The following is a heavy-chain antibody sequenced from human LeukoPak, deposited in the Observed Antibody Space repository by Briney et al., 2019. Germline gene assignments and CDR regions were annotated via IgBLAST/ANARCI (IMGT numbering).Heavy chain of an antibody. V-gene: IGHV3-23*01. J-gene: IGHJ4*02. D-gene: IGHD6-19*01. CDR1: GFAFSSYA. Sequence: PGGSLRLSCVAPGFAFSSYAMSRVRQAPGKGLEWVSGISGSGGSTYYADSVKGRFTISRDNSKNTLFLQMNSLRAEDTAVYYCAKETYSSGWYPYFDYWGQGTLVTASS. CDR2: ISGSGGST. CDR3: AKETYSSGWYPYFDY.